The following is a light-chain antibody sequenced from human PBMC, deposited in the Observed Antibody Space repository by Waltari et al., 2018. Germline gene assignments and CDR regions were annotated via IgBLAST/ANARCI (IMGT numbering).Light chain of an antibody. CDR2: WAS. Sequence: DIVMTQSPDSLSVSLGERAPINCRSSQSVLYTSLNKNYLAWYQQKPGQPPKLLIYWASTRESGVPDRFSGSGSGTDFTLTISSLQAEDVAVYYCQQYYSTPWTFGQGTQVEVK. CDR3: QQYYSTPWT. J-gene: IGKJ1*01. CDR1: QSVLYTSLNKNY. V-gene: IGKV4-1*01.